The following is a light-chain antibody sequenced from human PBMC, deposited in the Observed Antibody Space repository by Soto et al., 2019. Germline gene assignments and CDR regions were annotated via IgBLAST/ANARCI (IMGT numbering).Light chain of an antibody. CDR2: AAS. Sequence: DIQMTQSPSSLSASVGDRVTITCRASQSIGKYLNWYQQKPGEAPNLLIYAASILQSGVQSRFSGSSSGTDFTLTITSLQPEDFATYYCHQTYGTTRTFGQGTKVEIK. CDR3: HQTYGTTRT. V-gene: IGKV1-39*01. CDR1: QSIGKY. J-gene: IGKJ1*01.